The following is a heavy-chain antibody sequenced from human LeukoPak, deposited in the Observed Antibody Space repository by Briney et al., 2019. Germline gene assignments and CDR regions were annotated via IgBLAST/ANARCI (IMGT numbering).Heavy chain of an antibody. Sequence: ASETLSLTCAVYGGSFSGYYWSWIRQPPGKGLEWIGEINHSGSTNYNPSLKSRVTISVDTSKNQFSLKLSSVTAADTAVYYCARQSGRGYNYVGSYYFDSWGQGTLVTVSS. CDR1: GGSFSGYY. V-gene: IGHV4-34*01. CDR3: ARQSGRGYNYVGSYYFDS. D-gene: IGHD5-18*01. CDR2: INHSGST. J-gene: IGHJ4*02.